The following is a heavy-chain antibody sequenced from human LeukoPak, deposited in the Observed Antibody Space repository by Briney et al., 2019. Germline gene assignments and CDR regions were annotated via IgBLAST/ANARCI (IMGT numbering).Heavy chain of an antibody. CDR2: IRYDGGNK. CDR1: GLTFSTHD. J-gene: IGHJ4*02. CDR3: AKGEADLDY. D-gene: IGHD1-26*01. Sequence: GGSLRLSCVASGLTFSTHDMNWVRQAPGKGLEWVAFIRYDGGNKYYADSVKGRFTISRDSSKNTLYLQMSSLRADDTAVYYCAKGEADLDYWGQGTLVTVSS. V-gene: IGHV3-30*02.